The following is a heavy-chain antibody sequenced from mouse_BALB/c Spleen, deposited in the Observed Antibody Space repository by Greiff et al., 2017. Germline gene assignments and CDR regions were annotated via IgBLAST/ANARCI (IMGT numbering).Heavy chain of an antibody. D-gene: IGHD2-10*02. CDR3: ARNQYGNFYYAMDY. CDR1: GFSLTSYG. V-gene: IGHV2-2*02. CDR2: IWSGGST. J-gene: IGHJ4*01. Sequence: VQLVESGPGLVQPSQSLSITCTVSGFSLTSYGVHWVRQSPGKGLEWLGVIWSGGSTDYNAAFISRLSISKDNSKSQVFFKMNSLQANDTAIYYCARNQYGNFYYAMDYWGQGTSVTVSS.